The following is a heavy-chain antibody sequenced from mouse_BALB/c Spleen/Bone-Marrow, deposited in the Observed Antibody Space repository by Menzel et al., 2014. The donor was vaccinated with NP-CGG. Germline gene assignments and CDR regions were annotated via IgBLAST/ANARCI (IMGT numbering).Heavy chain of an antibody. V-gene: IGHV1S81*02. CDR2: INPSNGRT. CDR3: APYYYGSSYGFYWYFDV. J-gene: IGHJ1*01. Sequence: QVHVKQSGAELVKPGASVKLSCRASGYTFTSYWMHWVKQRPGQGLEWIGEINPSNGRTNYNEKFKSKATLTVDKSSRTAYMQLSSLTSEDSAVYYCAPYYYGSSYGFYWYFDVWGAGTTVTVSS. CDR1: GYTFTSYW. D-gene: IGHD1-1*01.